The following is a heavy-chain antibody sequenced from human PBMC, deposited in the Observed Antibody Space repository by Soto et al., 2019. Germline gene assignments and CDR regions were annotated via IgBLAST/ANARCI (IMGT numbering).Heavy chain of an antibody. CDR3: ARAWSGYHNAFDI. V-gene: IGHV4-31*03. J-gene: IGHJ3*02. CDR1: GGSISSGGYY. Sequence: QVQLQEAGPGLVKPSQTLSLTCTVSGGSISSGGYYWSWIRQHPGKGLEWIGYIYYSGSTYYNPSLKSRVTISVDTSKNQFSRKLSSVTAADTAVYYCARAWSGYHNAFDIWGQGTMVTVSS. D-gene: IGHD3-3*01. CDR2: IYYSGST.